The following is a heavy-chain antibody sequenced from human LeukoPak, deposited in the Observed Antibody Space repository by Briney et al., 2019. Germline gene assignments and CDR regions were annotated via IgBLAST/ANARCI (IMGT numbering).Heavy chain of an antibody. V-gene: IGHV4-39*01. Sequence: KPSETLSLTCTVSGGSISSSSYYWGWIRQPPGKGLEWIGSIYYSGSTYYNPSLKSRVTISVDTSKNQFSLKLSSVTAADTAVYYCARRIQLWLSYYFDYWGQGTLVTVSS. D-gene: IGHD5-18*01. J-gene: IGHJ4*02. CDR3: ARRIQLWLSYYFDY. CDR2: IYYSGST. CDR1: GGSISSSSYY.